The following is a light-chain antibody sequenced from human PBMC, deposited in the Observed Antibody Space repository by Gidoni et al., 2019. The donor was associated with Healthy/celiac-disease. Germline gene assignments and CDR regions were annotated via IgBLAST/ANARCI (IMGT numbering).Light chain of an antibody. CDR1: QSVSSY. Sequence: ESVLTQSPDTLSVSPGERASQSVSSYFAWYQQKPGHAPTLLIYDASTRATGIPARFSGSGSGTDFTPPISSLEPEDFAGYYCQQRCNWPPLTFGGGTKVEIK. V-gene: IGKV3-11*01. CDR2: DAS. J-gene: IGKJ4*01. CDR3: QQRCNWPPLT.